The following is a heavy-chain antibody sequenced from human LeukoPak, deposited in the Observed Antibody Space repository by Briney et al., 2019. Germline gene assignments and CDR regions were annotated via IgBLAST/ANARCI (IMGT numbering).Heavy chain of an antibody. J-gene: IGHJ6*02. CDR2: IIPIFGTA. CDR3: ACDSSGTQDYYYYGMDV. Sequence: GASVKASCKASGGTFSSYAVSWVRQAPGQGLEWMGGIIPIFGTANYAQKFQGRVTITADESTSTAYMELSSLRSEDTAVYYCACDSSGTQDYYYYGMDVWGQGTTVTVSS. D-gene: IGHD3-22*01. V-gene: IGHV1-69*13. CDR1: GGTFSSYA.